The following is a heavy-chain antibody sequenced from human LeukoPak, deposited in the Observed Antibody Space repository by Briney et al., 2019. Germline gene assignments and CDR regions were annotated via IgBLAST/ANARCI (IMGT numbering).Heavy chain of an antibody. CDR1: GGSTSSYY. CDR3: ARADYDILTGYSSDAFDI. V-gene: IGHV4-59*01. D-gene: IGHD3-9*01. Sequence: SETLSLTCTVSGGSTSSYYWSWIRQPPGKGLEWIGYIYYSGSTNYNPSLKSRVTISVDTSKNQFSLRLSSVTAADTAVYYCARADYDILTGYSSDAFDIWGQGTMVTVSS. CDR2: IYYSGST. J-gene: IGHJ3*02.